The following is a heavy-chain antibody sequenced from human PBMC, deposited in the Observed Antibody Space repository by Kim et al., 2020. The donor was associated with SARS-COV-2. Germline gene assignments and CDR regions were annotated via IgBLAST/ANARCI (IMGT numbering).Heavy chain of an antibody. CDR1: GFTCRDYA. D-gene: IGHD3-10*01. J-gene: IGHJ4*02. CDR3: ARERFGGSFDY. Sequence: GFTCRDYAMYWVRQAPGKRLEWMGWINAGSGNTRYSQKFQGRVTITWDTSASTAYMDLTSLRFEDTAVYYCARERFGGSFDYWGQGTLVTVSS. V-gene: IGHV1-3*01. CDR2: INAGSGNT.